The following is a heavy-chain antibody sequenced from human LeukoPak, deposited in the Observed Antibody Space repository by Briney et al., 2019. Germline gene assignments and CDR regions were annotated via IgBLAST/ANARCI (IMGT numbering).Heavy chain of an antibody. CDR2: ISSSGSYI. V-gene: IGHV3-21*01. CDR3: ARAQDGSGYDILTGYYSFDY. J-gene: IGHJ4*02. D-gene: IGHD3-9*01. CDR1: GFTFSSYS. Sequence: GGSLRLSCAASGFTFSSYSMKWVRQAPGKGLEWVSSISSSGSYIYYADSVKGRFTISRDNAKNSLYLQMNSLRAEDTAVYYCARAQDGSGYDILTGYYSFDYWGQGTPVTVSS.